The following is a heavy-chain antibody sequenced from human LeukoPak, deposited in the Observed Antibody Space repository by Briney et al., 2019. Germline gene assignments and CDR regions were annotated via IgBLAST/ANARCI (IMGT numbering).Heavy chain of an antibody. J-gene: IGHJ3*02. CDR1: GGSISSGSYY. D-gene: IGHD3-9*01. V-gene: IGHV4-61*02. Sequence: SETLSLTCTVSGGSISSGSYYWSWIRQPAGKGLEWIGRIYTSGSTNYNPSLKSRVTISADTSKNQFSLKLSSVTAADTAVYYCARSDLYYDILTGYYSAFDIWGQGTMVTVSS. CDR2: IYTSGST. CDR3: ARSDLYYDILTGYYSAFDI.